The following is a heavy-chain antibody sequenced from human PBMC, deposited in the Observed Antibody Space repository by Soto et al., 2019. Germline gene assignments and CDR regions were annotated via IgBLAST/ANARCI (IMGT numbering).Heavy chain of an antibody. V-gene: IGHV1-2*04. J-gene: IGHJ6*02. D-gene: IGHD3-3*01. CDR3: ARDDYDFWRGYSGGMDV. CDR1: GYTFTGYY. Sequence: ASVKVSCKASGYTFTGYYMHWVRQAPGQGLEWMGWINPNSGGTNYAQKFQGWVTMTRDTSISTAYMELSRPRSDDTAVYYCARDDYDFWRGYSGGMDVWGQGNTVTVSS. CDR2: INPNSGGT.